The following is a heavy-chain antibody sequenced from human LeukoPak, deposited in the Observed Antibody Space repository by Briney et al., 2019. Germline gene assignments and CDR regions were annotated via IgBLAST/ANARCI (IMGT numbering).Heavy chain of an antibody. CDR2: IYYSGST. Sequence: SETLSLTCTVSGGSLSSGDYYWSWLRQPPGTGLEWIGYIYYSGSTYYNPSLKSRVTISVDTSKNQFSLKLSSVTAADTAVYYCARDYGDYEYNYYDGMDVWGKGTTVTVSS. CDR1: GGSLSSGDYY. CDR3: ARDYGDYEYNYYDGMDV. V-gene: IGHV4-30-4*01. D-gene: IGHD4-17*01. J-gene: IGHJ6*04.